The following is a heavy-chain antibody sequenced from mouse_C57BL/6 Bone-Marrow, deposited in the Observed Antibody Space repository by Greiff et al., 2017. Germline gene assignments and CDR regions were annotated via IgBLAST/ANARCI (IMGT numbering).Heavy chain of an antibody. D-gene: IGHD2-5*01. CDR1: GFTFSSYA. Sequence: EVQLVESGGGLVKPGGSLKLSCAASGFTFSSYAMSWVRQTPEKRLEWVATISDGGSYTYYPDNVKGRFTISRDNAKNNLYLQMSHLKSEDTAMYYCARDSYSNYVPWFADWGQGTLVTVSA. CDR3: ARDSYSNYVPWFAD. CDR2: ISDGGSYT. J-gene: IGHJ3*01. V-gene: IGHV5-4*01.